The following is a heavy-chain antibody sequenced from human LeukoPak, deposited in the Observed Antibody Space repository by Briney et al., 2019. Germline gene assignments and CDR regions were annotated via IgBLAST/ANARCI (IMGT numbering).Heavy chain of an antibody. CDR1: GGSFSNYY. Sequence: SETLSLTCTVSGGSFSNYYWSWIRRPAGKGLEWIGRIHASGSTDYNPSLKSRVTMSVDTSKNQFSLRVSSVTAADTAVYYCARGPPPDFDYWAWEPWSPSPQ. J-gene: IGHJ4*02. CDR3: ARGPPPDFDY. V-gene: IGHV4-4*07. CDR2: IHASGST.